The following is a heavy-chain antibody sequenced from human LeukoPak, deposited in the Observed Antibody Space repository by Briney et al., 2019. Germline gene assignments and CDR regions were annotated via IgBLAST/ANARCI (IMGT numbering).Heavy chain of an antibody. CDR2: ISAYNGKT. Sequence: ASVKVSCKASGYSFNIFGMSWVRQAPGQGLEWMGWISAYNGKTHFAQKFQGRVTMTADASTSTAYMKLGSLTSDDTAEYYCARYFGSGTSDYWGQGTLVTVSS. D-gene: IGHD3-10*01. J-gene: IGHJ4*02. CDR1: GYSFNIFG. CDR3: ARYFGSGTSDY. V-gene: IGHV1-18*01.